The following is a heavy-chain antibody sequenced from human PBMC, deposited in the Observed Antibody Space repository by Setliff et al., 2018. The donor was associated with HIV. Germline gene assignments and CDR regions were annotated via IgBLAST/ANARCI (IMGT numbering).Heavy chain of an antibody. CDR1: GRSISSPY. D-gene: IGHD3-10*01. Sequence: PSETLSLTCTVSGRSISSPYWSWIRQPPGKGLEWIGYIYYSGSTNYNPSLTSRVTISVDTSKNQFSLKLSSVTAADTAVYYCARGRVVRGVITTYYYMDVWGKGTKVIFSS. V-gene: IGHV4-59*11. CDR3: ARGRVVRGVITTYYYMDV. CDR2: IYYSGST. J-gene: IGHJ6*03.